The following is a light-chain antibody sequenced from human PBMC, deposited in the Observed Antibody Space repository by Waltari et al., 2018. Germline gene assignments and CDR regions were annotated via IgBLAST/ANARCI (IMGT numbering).Light chain of an antibody. J-gene: IGLJ3*02. CDR2: DVT. CDR1: HGDVGYYNY. Sequence: QSALTQPRSLSGSPGQSVTISCTGTHGDVGYYNYGSWYQQHPRKAPQLLIDDVTKRPSGVPDRFSGSKSGTTAFLTLSGLQAEDEGDYYCGSYAGPSFLFGAGTILTVL. V-gene: IGLV2-11*01. CDR3: GSYAGPSFL.